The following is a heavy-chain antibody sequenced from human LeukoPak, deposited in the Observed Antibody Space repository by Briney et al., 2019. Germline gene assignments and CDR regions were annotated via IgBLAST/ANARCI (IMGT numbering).Heavy chain of an antibody. CDR2: IYSGGST. J-gene: IGHJ4*02. CDR1: GFTVSSNY. V-gene: IGHV3-66*02. D-gene: IGHD5-24*01. CDR3: TRERWLQSFDY. Sequence: GGSLRLSCAASGFTVSSNYMSWVRQAPGKGLEWVSVIYSGGSTYYAGSVKGRFTISRDNSKNTLYLQMNSLNTEDTALYYCTRERWLQSFDYWGQGTLVTVSA.